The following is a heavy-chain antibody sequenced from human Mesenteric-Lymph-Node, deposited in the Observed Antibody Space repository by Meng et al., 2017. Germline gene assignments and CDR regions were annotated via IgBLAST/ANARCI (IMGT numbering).Heavy chain of an antibody. D-gene: IGHD2-2*01. CDR1: GYTFTGYY. V-gene: IGHV1-2*02. Sequence: ASVKVSCKASGYTFTGYYMHWVRQAPGQGLEWMGWINPNSGGTNYAQKFQGRVTMTRDTSISTAYMELSRLRSDGTAVYYCARDGAPYCSSTSCYPYYYGMDVWGQGTTVTVSS. CDR2: INPNSGGT. CDR3: ARDGAPYCSSTSCYPYYYGMDV. J-gene: IGHJ6*02.